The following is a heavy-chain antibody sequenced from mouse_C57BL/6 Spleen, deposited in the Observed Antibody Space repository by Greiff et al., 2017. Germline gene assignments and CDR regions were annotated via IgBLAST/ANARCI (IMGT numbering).Heavy chain of an antibody. J-gene: IGHJ2*01. Sequence: VQLQQSGPELVKPGASVKISCKASGYTFTDYYMNWVKQSHGKSLEWIGDINPNNGGTSYNQKFKGKATLTVDKSSSTAYMELRSLTSEDSAVYYCAREEISLFDYWGQGTTLTVSS. CDR1: GYTFTDYY. V-gene: IGHV1-26*01. CDR2: INPNNGGT. CDR3: AREEISLFDY.